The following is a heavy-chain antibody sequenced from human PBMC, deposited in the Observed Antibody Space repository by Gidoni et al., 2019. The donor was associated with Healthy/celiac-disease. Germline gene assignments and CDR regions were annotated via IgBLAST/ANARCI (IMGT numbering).Heavy chain of an antibody. V-gene: IGHV4-34*01. Sequence: QVQLQQWGAGLLKPSETLSLTCAVYGGSFSGYYWSWIRQPPGKGLEWIGEINHSGSTNYNPSLKSRVTISVDTSKNQFSLKLSSVTAADTAVYYCARGLNYDFWSGYYKAHWFDPWGQGTLVTVSS. CDR1: GGSFSGYY. CDR3: ARGLNYDFWSGYYKAHWFDP. D-gene: IGHD3-3*01. CDR2: INHSGST. J-gene: IGHJ5*02.